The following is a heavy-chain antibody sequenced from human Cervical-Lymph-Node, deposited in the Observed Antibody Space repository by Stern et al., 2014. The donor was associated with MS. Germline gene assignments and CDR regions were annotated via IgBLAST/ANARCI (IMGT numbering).Heavy chain of an antibody. CDR2: ISSGSNHI. CDR1: GFTFTDFF. Sequence: EVQLVESGGGLVKPGESLRLSCAASGFTFTDFFMNWVRQAPGMGLEWVSSISSGSNHIYYADSVKGRFTISRDNAKNSLYLQMNSLRADDTALYYCARGYGDYGHWGQGTLVTVSS. D-gene: IGHD4-17*01. CDR3: ARGYGDYGH. V-gene: IGHV3-21*06. J-gene: IGHJ4*02.